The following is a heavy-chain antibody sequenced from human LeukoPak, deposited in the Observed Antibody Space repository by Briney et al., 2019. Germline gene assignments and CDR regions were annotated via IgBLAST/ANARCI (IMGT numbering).Heavy chain of an antibody. CDR1: GGSISSSSYY. D-gene: IGHD6-13*01. Sequence: SETLSLTCTVSGGSISSSSYYWGWIRQPPGKGLEWIGNIYTGGTTYYSPSLKSRVTISVDTSKNQFSLKLSSVTAADTAVYYCARRGLSSSWPGALNAFDIWGQGTMVTVSS. V-gene: IGHV4-39*07. CDR3: ARRGLSSSWPGALNAFDI. J-gene: IGHJ3*02. CDR2: IYTGGTT.